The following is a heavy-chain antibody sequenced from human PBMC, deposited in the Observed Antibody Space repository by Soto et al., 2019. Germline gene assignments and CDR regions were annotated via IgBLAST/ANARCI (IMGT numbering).Heavy chain of an antibody. CDR3: GRVPRYSFPTSDSLDQ. D-gene: IGHD5-18*01. Sequence: QLHLVQSGTEVRKPGSSVTVSCKVSGGTFSTYTIIWVRQAPGQGLQWMGGITPILRETTYAQNFQGRVSITADISATTAYMELSDLTSEDTAVYYCGRVPRYSFPTSDSLDQWGQGTRVTVSS. V-gene: IGHV1-69*06. CDR2: ITPILRET. CDR1: GGTFSTYT. J-gene: IGHJ4*02.